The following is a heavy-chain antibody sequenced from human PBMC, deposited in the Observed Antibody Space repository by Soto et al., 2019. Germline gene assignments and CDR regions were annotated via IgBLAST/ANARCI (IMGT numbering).Heavy chain of an antibody. Sequence: EVQLVESGGGLVKPGGSLRLSCAASGFTFSNAWMSWVRQAPGKGLEWVGRIKSKTDGGTTDYAAPVKGRFTISRDDSKNTLYLQMNSLKTEDTAVYYCTTDIVELYYYDSREPGDYWGQGTLVTVSS. CDR2: IKSKTDGGTT. CDR3: TTDIVELYYYDSREPGDY. CDR1: GFTFSNAW. J-gene: IGHJ4*02. V-gene: IGHV3-15*01. D-gene: IGHD3-22*01.